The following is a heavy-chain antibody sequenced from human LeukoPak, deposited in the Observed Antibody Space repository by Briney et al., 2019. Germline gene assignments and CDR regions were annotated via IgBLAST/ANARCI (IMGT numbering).Heavy chain of an antibody. Sequence: GASVKVSCKSSGGTFSSYAISWVRQAPGQGLAGMGGIIPIFGTAHYAQKFQGRVTITTDESTSTAYMELSSLRSEDTAVYYCARVQYYYDSSGYYLNWFDPWGQGTLVTVSS. V-gene: IGHV1-69*05. CDR3: ARVQYYYDSSGYYLNWFDP. CDR1: GGTFSSYA. D-gene: IGHD3-22*01. J-gene: IGHJ5*02. CDR2: IIPIFGTA.